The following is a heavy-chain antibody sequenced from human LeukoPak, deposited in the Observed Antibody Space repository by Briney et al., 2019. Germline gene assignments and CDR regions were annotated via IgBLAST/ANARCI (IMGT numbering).Heavy chain of an antibody. CDR2: ISYSGST. Sequence: SETLSLTCTVSGGSITSSVYYWGWIRQPPGKGLEWIGSISYSGSTYYNPSLRSRVTVSVDTSKNHFSLRLTSVTAADTAVYYCARAVKILRSGYYNYYYYMDVWGKGTTVTVSS. CDR1: GGSITSSVYY. CDR3: ARAVKILRSGYYNYYYYMDV. V-gene: IGHV4-39*02. D-gene: IGHD3-3*01. J-gene: IGHJ6*03.